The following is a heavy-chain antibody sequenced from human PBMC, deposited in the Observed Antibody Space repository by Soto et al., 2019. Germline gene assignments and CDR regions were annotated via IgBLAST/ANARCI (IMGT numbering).Heavy chain of an antibody. CDR2: INAGNGNT. V-gene: IGHV1-3*01. J-gene: IGHJ4*02. CDR3: ARASVGATPMDY. Sequence: ASVKVSCKASGYSFTSYAMHWVRQAPGQRLEWMGWINAGNGNTKYSQKLQDRVTITRDTSASTAYMELSSLRSEDTAIYYCARASVGATPMDYWGQGTLVTVPQ. CDR1: GYSFTSYA. D-gene: IGHD1-26*01.